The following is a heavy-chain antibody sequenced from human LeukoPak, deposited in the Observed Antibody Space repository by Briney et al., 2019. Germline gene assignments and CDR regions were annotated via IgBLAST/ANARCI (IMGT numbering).Heavy chain of an antibody. CDR2: IYYSGST. CDR3: ATPYHYDNRGSAFDI. J-gene: IGHJ3*02. CDR1: GGSISSYY. Sequence: PSETLSLTCTVSGGSISSYYWSWIRQPPGKGLEWIGYIYYSGSTNYNPSLKSRVIISVDTSKNQFSLKLNSVTAADTAMYYCATPYHYDNRGSAFDIWGQGTMVTVSS. V-gene: IGHV4-59*08. D-gene: IGHD3-22*01.